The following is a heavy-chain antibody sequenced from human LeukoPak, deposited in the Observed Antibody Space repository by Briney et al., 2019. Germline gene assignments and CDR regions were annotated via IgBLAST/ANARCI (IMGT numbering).Heavy chain of an antibody. CDR3: ARHSNTVWFDP. J-gene: IGHJ5*02. CDR1: GGSISSGGYY. D-gene: IGHD4-17*01. Sequence: PSETLSLTCTVSGGSISSGGYYWSWIRQPPGKGLEWIGYIHYRGSTNYNPSLKSRVTISVDTSRDQFSLKLSSVTAADTAVYYCARHSNTVWFDPWGQGTLVTVSS. CDR2: IHYRGST. V-gene: IGHV4-61*08.